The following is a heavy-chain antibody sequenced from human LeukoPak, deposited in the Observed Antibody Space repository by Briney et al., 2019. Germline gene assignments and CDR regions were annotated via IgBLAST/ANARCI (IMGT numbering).Heavy chain of an antibody. CDR2: INPNSGGT. CDR1: GYTFTGYY. Sequence: GSLKVSCKASGYTFTGYYINWVRQAPGQGLEWMGWINPNSGGTNYAQKFQGRVTMTRDTSISTAYMELSRLRSDDTAMYYCARAYYNGLDPWGQGTLVTVSS. D-gene: IGHD3-16*01. CDR3: ARAYYNGLDP. J-gene: IGHJ5*02. V-gene: IGHV1-2*02.